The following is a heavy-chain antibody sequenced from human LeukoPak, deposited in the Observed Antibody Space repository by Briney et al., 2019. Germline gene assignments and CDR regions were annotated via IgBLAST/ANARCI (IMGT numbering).Heavy chain of an antibody. CDR1: GFAITDHH. J-gene: IGHJ4*02. Sequence: GGSLRLSCAASGFAITDHHMDWVRQAPGKGMEWVGRSQTTKPNSCSTEYAASVKGRFTISRDDSKNSMYLQLNNLKTEDAAVYYYVRVVTTSIGWYHFDNWGQGTLVTVSS. D-gene: IGHD6-13*01. CDR3: VRVVTTSIGWYHFDN. CDR2: SQTTKPNSCST. V-gene: IGHV3-72*01.